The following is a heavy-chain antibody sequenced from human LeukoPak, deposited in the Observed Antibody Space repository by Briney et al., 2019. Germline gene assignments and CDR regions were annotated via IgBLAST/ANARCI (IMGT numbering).Heavy chain of an antibody. CDR3: ARGLRPPYHWYFDL. D-gene: IGHD1-14*01. Sequence: ASVKVSCKASGYTFTSCGISWVRQAPAQGLEWMGWISAYNGNTNYAQKLQGRVTMTTDTSTSTAYMELRSLRSDDTAVYYCARGLRPPYHWYFDLWGRGTLVTVSS. CDR1: GYTFTSCG. CDR2: ISAYNGNT. J-gene: IGHJ2*01. V-gene: IGHV1-18*01.